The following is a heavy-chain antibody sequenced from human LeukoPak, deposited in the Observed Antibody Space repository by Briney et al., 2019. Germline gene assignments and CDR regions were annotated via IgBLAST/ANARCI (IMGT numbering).Heavy chain of an antibody. CDR3: TRGATEAYYFDC. CDR1: GFTFADYA. V-gene: IGHV3-49*04. J-gene: IGHJ4*02. Sequence: PGGSLRLSCTASGFTFADYAVTWVRQAPGKGLEWVGFIRSKAYSGTTEYAASVKGRFTISRDDSKSIAYQQMNSLKTEDTAVYYCTRGATEAYYFDCWGQGTVVTVSS. CDR2: IRSKAYSGTT.